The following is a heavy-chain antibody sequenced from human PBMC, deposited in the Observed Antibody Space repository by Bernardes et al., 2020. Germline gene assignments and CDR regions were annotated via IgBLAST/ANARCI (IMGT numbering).Heavy chain of an antibody. J-gene: IGHJ4*02. Sequence: SVKVSCKVSGGTFSSYAISWVRQAPGQGLEWMGGVIPIFGTSNYAQKFQTRVTITADKSTSTAYMEWSSLRSEDTAVYYCASDLRLTSVITAFDFWGQGTLVTVSS. CDR2: VIPIFGTS. V-gene: IGHV1-69*06. CDR1: GGTFSSYA. CDR3: ASDLRLTSVITAFDF. D-gene: IGHD4-4*01.